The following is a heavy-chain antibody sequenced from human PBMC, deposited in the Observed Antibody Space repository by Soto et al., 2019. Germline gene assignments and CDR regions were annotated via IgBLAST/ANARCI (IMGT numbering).Heavy chain of an antibody. CDR2: IWYDGSNK. Sequence: GGSLRLSCAASGFTFSSYGMHWVRQAPGKGLEWVAVIWYDGSNKYYADSVKGRFTISRDNSKNTLYLQMNSLRAEDTAVYYCARRVLIDHYYYAMDVWGQGTTVTVSS. D-gene: IGHD3-16*01. CDR1: GFTFSSYG. V-gene: IGHV3-33*01. J-gene: IGHJ6*02. CDR3: ARRVLIDHYYYAMDV.